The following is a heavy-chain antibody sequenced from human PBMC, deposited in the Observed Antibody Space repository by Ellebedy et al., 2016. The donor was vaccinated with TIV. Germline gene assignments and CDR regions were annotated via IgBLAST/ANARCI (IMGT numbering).Heavy chain of an antibody. D-gene: IGHD4-11*01. Sequence: GESLKISXATSGFTFDDYAMYWVRQGPGKGLEWVSLIDRDGALTYYADSVKGRFTISRDRTKNSLSLQMNSLRPDDTAVYYCAKSSYSSHGFYYPLDYWGQGTLVTVSP. CDR1: GFTFDDYA. J-gene: IGHJ4*02. CDR3: AKSSYSSHGFYYPLDY. CDR2: IDRDGALT. V-gene: IGHV3-43D*03.